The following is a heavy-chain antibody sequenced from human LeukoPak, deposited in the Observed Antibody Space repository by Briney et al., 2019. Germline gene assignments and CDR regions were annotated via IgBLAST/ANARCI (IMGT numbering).Heavy chain of an antibody. CDR3: ARVQLWFPFDY. CDR2: INHSGST. CDR1: GGSFSGYY. D-gene: IGHD5-18*01. V-gene: IGHV4-34*01. Sequence: SETLSLTCAVYGGSFSGYYWSWIRQPPGKGLEWIGEINHSGSTNYNPSLKSRVTISVDTSKNQFSLKLSSVTAADTAVYYCARVQLWFPFDYWGQGTLVTVSS. J-gene: IGHJ4*02.